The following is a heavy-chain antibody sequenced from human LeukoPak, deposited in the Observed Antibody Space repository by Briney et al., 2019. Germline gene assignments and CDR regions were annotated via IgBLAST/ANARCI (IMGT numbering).Heavy chain of an antibody. CDR3: ARYGACSSTSCYPAFDI. CDR1: GYTFTGYY. V-gene: IGHV1-2*02. D-gene: IGHD2-2*01. J-gene: IGHJ3*02. CDR2: INPNSGGT. Sequence: ASVKVSCKASGYTFTGYYMHWVRQAPGQGLEWMGWINPNSGGTNYAQKFQGRVTMTRDTSISTAYMELSRLRSDDTAVYYCARYGACSSTSCYPAFDIWGQGTMVTVSS.